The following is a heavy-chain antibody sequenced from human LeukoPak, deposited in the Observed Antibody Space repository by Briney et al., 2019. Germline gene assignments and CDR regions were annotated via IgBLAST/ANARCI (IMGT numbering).Heavy chain of an antibody. CDR2: IYNSGST. V-gene: IGHV4-61*02. J-gene: IGHJ4*02. CDR3: ARQTFGVLYFDS. D-gene: IGHD3-10*01. CDR1: GGSISRGSYY. Sequence: PSETLSLTCIVSGGSISRGSYYWNWIRQSAGKGLEWMGRIYNSGSTNYNPSLKSRITISTDMSKNQFSLKLSSVTAADTAVYYCARQTFGVLYFDSWGQGTLVIVSS.